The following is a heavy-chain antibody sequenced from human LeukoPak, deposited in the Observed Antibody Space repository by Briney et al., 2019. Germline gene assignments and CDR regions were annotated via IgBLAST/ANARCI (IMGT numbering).Heavy chain of an antibody. V-gene: IGHV4-38-2*02. CDR1: GYSISRGNY. CDR3: ARVAAGIGFFQH. D-gene: IGHD6-13*01. Sequence: SETLSLTCSVSGYSISRGNYWGWIRQPPGKGLEWIGTIYHSGSTYYNPSLKSRVTISVDTSKNQFSLRLSSVTAADTAVYYCARVAAGIGFFQHWGQGTLVTVSS. CDR2: IYHSGST. J-gene: IGHJ1*01.